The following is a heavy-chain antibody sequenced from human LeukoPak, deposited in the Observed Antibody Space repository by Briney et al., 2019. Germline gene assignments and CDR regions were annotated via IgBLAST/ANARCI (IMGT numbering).Heavy chain of an antibody. D-gene: IGHD2-21*02. J-gene: IGHJ3*02. CDR1: GFTFSSYA. CDR3: AKLGYCGGDCHLGAFDI. CDR2: ISGSGGST. Sequence: AAGSPRLSCAASGFTFSSYAMSWVRQAPGRGREWVSAISGSGGSTYYADSVKGRFTISRDNSKNTLYLQMNSLRAEDTAVYYCAKLGYCGGDCHLGAFDIWGQGTMVTVSS. V-gene: IGHV3-23*01.